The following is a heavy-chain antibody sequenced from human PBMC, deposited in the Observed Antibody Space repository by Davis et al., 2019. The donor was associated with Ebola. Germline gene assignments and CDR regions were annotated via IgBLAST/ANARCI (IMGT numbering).Heavy chain of an antibody. CDR2: IIPILGIA. V-gene: IGHV1-69*04. Sequence: SAKVPCKASGGTFSSYAISWVRQAPGQGLEWMGRIIPILGIANYAQKFQGRVTITADKSTSTAYMELSSLRSEDTAVYYCEVAGGGAFDIWGQGTMVTVSS. D-gene: IGHD3-16*01. J-gene: IGHJ3*02. CDR1: GGTFSSYA. CDR3: EVAGGGAFDI.